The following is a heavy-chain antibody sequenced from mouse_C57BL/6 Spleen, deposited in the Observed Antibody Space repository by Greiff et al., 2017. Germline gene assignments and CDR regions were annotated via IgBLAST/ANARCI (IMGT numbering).Heavy chain of an antibody. Sequence: EVMLVESGGGLVKPGGSLKLSCAASGFTFSDYGMHWVRQAPEKGLEWVAYISSGSSTIYYADTVKGRFTISRDNAKNTLFLQMTSLRSEDTAMYYCARGITTVVANAMDYWGQGTSVTVSS. CDR2: ISSGSSTI. CDR1: GFTFSDYG. V-gene: IGHV5-17*01. CDR3: ARGITTVVANAMDY. D-gene: IGHD1-1*01. J-gene: IGHJ4*01.